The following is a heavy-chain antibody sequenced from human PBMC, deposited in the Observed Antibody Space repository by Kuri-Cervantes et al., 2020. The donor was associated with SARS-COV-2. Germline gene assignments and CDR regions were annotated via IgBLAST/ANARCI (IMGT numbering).Heavy chain of an antibody. CDR1: GFTFSSYE. CDR3: ARDGYYGSGSHGWFDP. Sequence: GESLKISCAASGFTFSSYEMNWVRQAPGKGLEWVSYISSSGSTIYYADSVKGRFTISRDNAKNSLYLHMNSLRVEDTAFYYCARDGYYGSGSHGWFDPWGQGTLVTVSS. CDR2: ISSSGSTI. J-gene: IGHJ5*02. V-gene: IGHV3-48*03. D-gene: IGHD3-10*01.